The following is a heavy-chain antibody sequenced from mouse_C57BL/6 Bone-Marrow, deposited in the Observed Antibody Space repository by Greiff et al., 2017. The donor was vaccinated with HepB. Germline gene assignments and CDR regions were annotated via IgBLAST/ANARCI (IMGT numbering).Heavy chain of an antibody. CDR2: IYPGSGNT. J-gene: IGHJ3*01. CDR3: ARELFAWFAY. Sequence: QVHVKQSGAELVRPGASVKLSCKASGYTFTDYYINWVKQRPGQGLEWIARIYPGSGNTYYNEKFKGKATLTAEKSSSTAYMQLSSLTSEDSAVYFCARELFAWFAYWGQGTLVTVSA. D-gene: IGHD1-1*02. CDR1: GYTFTDYY. V-gene: IGHV1-76*01.